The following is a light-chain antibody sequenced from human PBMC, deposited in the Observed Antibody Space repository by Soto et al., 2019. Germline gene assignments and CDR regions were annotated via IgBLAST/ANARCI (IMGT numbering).Light chain of an antibody. CDR2: STS. J-gene: IGKJ1*01. Sequence: EIVLTQSPGTLSLSPGERGTLSCRASQRFGSSNLAWYQQKSGQAPRLLIYSTSSRATGIPDGFSGSGSGTDFTLTISRLEPEDFAVYYCQQYGNSPWTFGQGTKVEIK. CDR1: QRFGSSN. CDR3: QQYGNSPWT. V-gene: IGKV3-20*01.